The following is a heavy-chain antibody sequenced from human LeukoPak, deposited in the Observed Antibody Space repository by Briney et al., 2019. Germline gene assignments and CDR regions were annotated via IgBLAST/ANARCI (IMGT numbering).Heavy chain of an antibody. D-gene: IGHD3-22*01. CDR1: GGTFSSYA. CDR3: ARDPYYYDSSGYRYFDY. J-gene: IGHJ4*02. CDR2: IIPILGII. Sequence: SVKVSCKASGGTFSSYAISWVRQAPGQGLEWMGRIIPILGIIKHAQKFQDRVTITADKSTSTAYMELSSLRSDDTAVYYCARDPYYYDSSGYRYFDYWGQGTLVTVSS. V-gene: IGHV1-69*04.